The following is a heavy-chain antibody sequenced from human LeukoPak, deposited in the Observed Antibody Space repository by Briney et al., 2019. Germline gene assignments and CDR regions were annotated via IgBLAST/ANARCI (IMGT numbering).Heavy chain of an antibody. CDR2: INPNNGGT. CDR1: GYTFTGHY. Sequence: ASVKVSCKASGYTFTGHYMHSVRQAPGQGLEWIGWINPNNGGTNYAQKFKGRVTMTRDTSISTAYMELSRLISEDTAVYYCARGYALYSGRYIDFDYWGQGTLVTVSS. D-gene: IGHD1-26*01. CDR3: ARGYALYSGRYIDFDY. V-gene: IGHV1-2*02. J-gene: IGHJ4*02.